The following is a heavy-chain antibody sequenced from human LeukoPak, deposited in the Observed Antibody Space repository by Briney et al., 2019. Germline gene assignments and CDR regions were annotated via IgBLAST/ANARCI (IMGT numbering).Heavy chain of an antibody. D-gene: IGHD4/OR15-4a*01. CDR1: GFTFSSYS. V-gene: IGHV3-21*01. CDR2: ISSSSSYI. Sequence: PGGSLRLSCAASGFTFSSYSMKWVRQAPGKGLEWVSSISSSSSYIYYADSVKGRFTISRDNAKNSLYLQMNSLRAEDTAVYYCARIHDYGDLDAFDIWGQGTMVTVSS. CDR3: ARIHDYGDLDAFDI. J-gene: IGHJ3*02.